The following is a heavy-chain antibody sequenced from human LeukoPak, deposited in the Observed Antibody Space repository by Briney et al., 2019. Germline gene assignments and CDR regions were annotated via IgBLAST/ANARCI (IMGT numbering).Heavy chain of an antibody. CDR1: GGTFSSYA. D-gene: IGHD1-1*01. Sequence: GSSVKVSCKASGGTFSSYAISWVRQAPGQGLEWMGGIIPIFGTANYAQKFQGRVTITTDESTSTAYVELSSLRSEDTAVYYCASGGVQLERRVSYHDAFDIWGQGTMVTVSS. CDR2: IIPIFGTA. CDR3: ASGGVQLERRVSYHDAFDI. J-gene: IGHJ3*02. V-gene: IGHV1-69*05.